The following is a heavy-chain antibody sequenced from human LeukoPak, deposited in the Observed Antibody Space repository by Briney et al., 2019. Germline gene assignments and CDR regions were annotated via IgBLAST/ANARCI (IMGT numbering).Heavy chain of an antibody. CDR3: ARGARWEQLGFDY. D-gene: IGHD1-26*01. V-gene: IGHV4-61*02. J-gene: IGHJ4*02. Sequence: PSQTLSLTFTVSGGSISSGSYYWSWIRQPAGKGLEWVGSIYYSGSTYYNPSLKSRVTISVDTSKNQFSLKLSSVTAADTAVYYCARGARWEQLGFDYWGQGTLVTVSS. CDR2: IYYSGST. CDR1: GGSISSGSYY.